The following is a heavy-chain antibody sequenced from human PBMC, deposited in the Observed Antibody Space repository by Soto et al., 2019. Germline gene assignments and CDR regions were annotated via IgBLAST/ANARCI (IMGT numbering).Heavy chain of an antibody. CDR3: ARGYDTALAPIF. V-gene: IGHV4-34*01. D-gene: IGHD5-18*01. CDR2: INHLTTT. CDR1: GGSFSIYH. J-gene: IGHJ4*02. Sequence: NPSETLSLTCAVYGGSFSIYHWRWIRQTPGKGLEWIGEINHLTTTNYNPSLKSRVIISLDTPKNQFSLKLSSVTAADTAVYYCARGYDTALAPIFWGQGILVTVSS.